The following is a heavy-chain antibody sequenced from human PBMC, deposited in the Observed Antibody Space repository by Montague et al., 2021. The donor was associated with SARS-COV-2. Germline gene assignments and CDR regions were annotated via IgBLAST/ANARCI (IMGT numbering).Heavy chain of an antibody. CDR1: GFTFGGYD. Sequence: SLRLSCAASGFTFGGYDMNWVRQAPGKGLEWVSAIGIGGDTYYLVSVTGRFIISGENAKNSFYLQMNSVRVGDTAVYYCARGGEWSSASLPDYWGQGTLVTVSS. D-gene: IGHD1-26*01. CDR2: IGIGGDT. J-gene: IGHJ4*02. CDR3: ARGGEWSSASLPDY. V-gene: IGHV3-13*04.